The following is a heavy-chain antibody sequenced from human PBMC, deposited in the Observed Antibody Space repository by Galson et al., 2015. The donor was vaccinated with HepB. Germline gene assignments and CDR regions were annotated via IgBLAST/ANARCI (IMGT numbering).Heavy chain of an antibody. CDR3: ARDGSGWASLGY. CDR1: GGTFSSYA. Sequence: SVKVSCKASGGTFSSYAISWVRQAPGQGLEWMGGIIPIFGTANYAQKFQGRVTITADKSTSTAYMELSSLRSEDTAVYYCARDGSGWASLGYWGQGTLVTVSS. CDR2: IIPIFGTA. V-gene: IGHV1-69*06. J-gene: IGHJ4*02. D-gene: IGHD6-19*01.